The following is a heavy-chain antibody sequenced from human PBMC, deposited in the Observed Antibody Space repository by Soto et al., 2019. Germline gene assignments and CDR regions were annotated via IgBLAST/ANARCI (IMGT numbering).Heavy chain of an antibody. CDR1: GVSISSNNW. CDR2: IYHSGST. D-gene: IGHD3-3*01. J-gene: IGHJ5*02. Sequence: QVQLQESGPGLVKPSATLSLTCAVSGVSISSNNWWSWVRQPPGKGLEWIGEIYHSGSTNYNPSLKSRVTISVDKSKNQCSLKLSSMTAADTAVYYCATLKTYPIFGPYNWFDPWGQGTLVTVSS. CDR3: ATLKTYPIFGPYNWFDP. V-gene: IGHV4-4*02.